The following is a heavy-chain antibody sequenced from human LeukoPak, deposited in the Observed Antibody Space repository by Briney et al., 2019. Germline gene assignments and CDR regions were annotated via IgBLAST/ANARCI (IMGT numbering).Heavy chain of an antibody. CDR3: AKDPGDQGIAACPNDY. CDR1: GYTFTSYY. D-gene: IGHD6-6*01. Sequence: ASVKVSCKASGYTFTSYYMHWVRQAPGQGLEWMGIINPSGGSTSYAQKFQGRVTMTRDTSTSTVYMELSSLRSEDTAVYYCAKDPGDQGIAACPNDYWGQGTLVTVSS. V-gene: IGHV1-46*01. J-gene: IGHJ4*02. CDR2: INPSGGST.